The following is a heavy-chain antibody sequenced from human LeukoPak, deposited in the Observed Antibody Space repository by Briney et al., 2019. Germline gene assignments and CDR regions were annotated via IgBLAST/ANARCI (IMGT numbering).Heavy chain of an antibody. CDR1: GGSFSGYY. D-gene: IGHD2/OR15-2a*01. Sequence: PSETLSLTCAVYGGSFSGYYWSWIRQPPGKGLEWIGEIKHSGSNNYNPSLKSRVTISVDTSKNQFSLKRSSVTAADTAVYYCARVSITPLRYYYYMDVWGKGTTVTVSS. CDR2: IKHSGSN. J-gene: IGHJ6*03. CDR3: ARVSITPLRYYYYMDV. V-gene: IGHV4-34*01.